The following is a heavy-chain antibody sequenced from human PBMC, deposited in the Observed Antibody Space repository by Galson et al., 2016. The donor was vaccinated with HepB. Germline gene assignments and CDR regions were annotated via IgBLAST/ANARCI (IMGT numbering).Heavy chain of an antibody. CDR3: GRDPSLTIDI. J-gene: IGHJ3*02. D-gene: IGHD5-24*01. Sequence: SLRLSCAASGFIFRDHGMHWVRQAPGKGLEWVAVLWSDGSNQNYVDSVKGRFTISRDTSKNTLFLQMNSLRAEDTAVYYCGRDPSLTIDICGQGTMVTVSS. V-gene: IGHV3-33*01. CDR1: GFIFRDHG. CDR2: LWSDGSNQ.